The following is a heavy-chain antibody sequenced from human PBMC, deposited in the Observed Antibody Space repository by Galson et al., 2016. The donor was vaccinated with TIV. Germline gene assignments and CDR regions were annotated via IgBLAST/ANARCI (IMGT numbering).Heavy chain of an antibody. J-gene: IGHJ4*02. CDR3: ARTFPCGGDCYFFDY. CDR1: GYSFTSYG. CDR2: ISNYNVNT. V-gene: IGHV1-18*01. D-gene: IGHD2-21*02. Sequence: SVKVSCKASGYSFTSYGIAWVRQAPGQGLAWMGWISNYNVNTKYAQKFQGRVSITADAPTSTVYMVLSSLRSEDTAVYYCARTFPCGGDCYFFDYWGQGTRVTVSS.